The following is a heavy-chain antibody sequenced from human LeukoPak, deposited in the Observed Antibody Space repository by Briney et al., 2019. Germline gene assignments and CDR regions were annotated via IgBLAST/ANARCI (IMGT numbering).Heavy chain of an antibody. CDR3: ARRPEYYFDY. Sequence: PGESLKICCMTSGYSFSNYWIGCGRQMPGKGVEWVAIIFPGDSDTRYSPSFRGQVTISADKSISTAYLQWSSLKASDTAMYYCARRPEYYFDYWGQGALVTVSS. CDR2: IFPGDSDT. J-gene: IGHJ4*02. CDR1: GYSFSNYW. V-gene: IGHV5-51*01.